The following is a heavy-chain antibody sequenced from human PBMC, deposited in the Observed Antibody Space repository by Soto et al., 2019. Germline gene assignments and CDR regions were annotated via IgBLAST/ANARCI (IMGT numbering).Heavy chain of an antibody. V-gene: IGHV4-61*01. Sequence: SETLSLTCTVSGGSVSSGSYYWSWIRQPPGKGLEWIGYIYYSGSTNYNPSLKSRVTISEDTSKSQFSLKVNSMTAADTAVYYCARYRREAVAGYTLDNWGQGILVTVSS. CDR1: GGSVSSGSYY. CDR3: ARYRREAVAGYTLDN. CDR2: IYYSGST. J-gene: IGHJ4*02. D-gene: IGHD6-13*01.